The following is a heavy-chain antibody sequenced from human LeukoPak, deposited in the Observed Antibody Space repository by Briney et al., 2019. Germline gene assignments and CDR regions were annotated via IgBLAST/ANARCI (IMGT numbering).Heavy chain of an antibody. CDR1: GFTFSTYS. D-gene: IGHD4-17*01. Sequence: GGSLRLSCVDSGFTFSTYSMNWVRQAPGKGLEWVSSISSSSSYIYYGDSVKGRFTISRDSAKNSLYLQMNSLRAEDTAVYYCARDGAVTNGRYFDYWGQGTLVTISS. V-gene: IGHV3-21*01. J-gene: IGHJ4*02. CDR2: ISSSSSYI. CDR3: ARDGAVTNGRYFDY.